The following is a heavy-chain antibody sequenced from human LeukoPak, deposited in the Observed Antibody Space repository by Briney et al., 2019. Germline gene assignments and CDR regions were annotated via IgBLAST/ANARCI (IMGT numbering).Heavy chain of an antibody. CDR2: INPAGSST. CDR3: ARVPTGSYSVDY. V-gene: IGHV3-74*01. CDR1: GFTFSSYW. J-gene: IGHJ4*02. Sequence: GGSLRLSCAASGFTFSSYWMHWVRQTPGKGLVWVSRINPAGSSTSSADSMEGRFTISRDNAKNTLYLQMNSLRAEDTAVYYCARVPTGSYSVDYWGQGSLVTVSS. D-gene: IGHD1-26*01.